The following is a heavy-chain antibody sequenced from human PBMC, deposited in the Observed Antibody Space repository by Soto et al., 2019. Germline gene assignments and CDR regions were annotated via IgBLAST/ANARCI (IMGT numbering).Heavy chain of an antibody. D-gene: IGHD3-22*01. V-gene: IGHV3-23*01. CDR1: GFTFSSYA. CDR3: AKGRESSGSYRPSDY. Sequence: PGGSLRLSCAASGFTFSSYAMSWVRQAPGKGLEWVSAISAGAVATNYADSVKGRFTISRDNSKNTLYLQMNSLRAEDTAVYYCAKGRESSGSYRPSDYWGQGALVTVSS. J-gene: IGHJ4*02. CDR2: ISAGAVAT.